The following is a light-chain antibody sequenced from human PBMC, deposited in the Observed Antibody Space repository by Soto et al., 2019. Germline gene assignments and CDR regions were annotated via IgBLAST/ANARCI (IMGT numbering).Light chain of an antibody. CDR1: QGISSY. Sequence: DIQLTQSPSFLSASVGDRVTITCRASQGISSYLAWYQQKPGKAPNLLIFDASTLQSGVPPRFSGSGSGTEFTLPISSLQPEDFASYYWQQLNSYPRTFGPGTKVEIK. J-gene: IGKJ1*01. CDR3: QQLNSYPRT. CDR2: DAS. V-gene: IGKV1-9*01.